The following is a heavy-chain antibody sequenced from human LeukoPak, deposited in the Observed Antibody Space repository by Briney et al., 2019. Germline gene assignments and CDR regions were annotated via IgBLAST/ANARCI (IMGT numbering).Heavy chain of an antibody. CDR1: GFTFSSYT. J-gene: IGHJ1*01. CDR2: ISSSSNYI. V-gene: IGHV3-21*01. Sequence: PVGSLRLSCAASGFTFSSYTMHWVRQAPGKGLEWVSSISSSSNYIYYADSVKGRFTISRDNAKNSLYLQMNSLRVEDTAVYYCSRVVDSSGWYKYFQHWGQGTLVTVSS. CDR3: SRVVDSSGWYKYFQH. D-gene: IGHD6-19*01.